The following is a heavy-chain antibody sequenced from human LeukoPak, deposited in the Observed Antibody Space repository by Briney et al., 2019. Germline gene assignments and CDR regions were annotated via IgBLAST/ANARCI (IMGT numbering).Heavy chain of an antibody. CDR3: ARGDGPGSYVIDY. CDR1: GFTVNTYA. CDR2: TSSDDSNQ. Sequence: PGGSLRLSCAASGFTVNTYAIHWVRQAPGKGLEWVALTSSDDSNQQYADSAKGRFTISRDNSRNTIFLQMNTLRAEDTAVYYCARGDGPGSYVIDYWGQGTLVTVSS. V-gene: IGHV3-30*04. D-gene: IGHD3-10*01. J-gene: IGHJ4*02.